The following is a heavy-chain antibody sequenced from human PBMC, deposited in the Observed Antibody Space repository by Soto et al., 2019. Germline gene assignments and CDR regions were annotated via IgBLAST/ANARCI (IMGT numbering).Heavy chain of an antibody. J-gene: IGHJ4*02. CDR3: AKVTGGSGSDF. Sequence: EVQLLESGGGLVQPGGSLRLSCAASGFIFSTYVMTWVRQAPGKGLEWVSSVSVSGGITYYADSVKGRLTISRDNSKNMLYLQMNSLRAEDTAVYYWAKVTGGSGSDFWGQGTLFTVSS. CDR1: GFIFSTYV. CDR2: VSVSGGIT. V-gene: IGHV3-23*01. D-gene: IGHD3-10*01.